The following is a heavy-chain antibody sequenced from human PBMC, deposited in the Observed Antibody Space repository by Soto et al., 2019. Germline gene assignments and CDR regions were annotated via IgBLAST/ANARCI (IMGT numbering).Heavy chain of an antibody. D-gene: IGHD3-22*01. CDR1: GGTFRSYS. CDR3: ARXDXGGYSSNHHYYYALD. Sequence: QVQLVQSGAEVKKPGSSVKVSCKASGGTFRSYSISWVRQAPGQGLEWMGGIIPIFDITNYAQKFQGRVTITADESTSTAYMELSSLGSDDTAVYYCARXDXGGYSSNHHYYYALD. J-gene: IGHJ6*01. CDR2: IIPIFDIT. V-gene: IGHV1-69*01.